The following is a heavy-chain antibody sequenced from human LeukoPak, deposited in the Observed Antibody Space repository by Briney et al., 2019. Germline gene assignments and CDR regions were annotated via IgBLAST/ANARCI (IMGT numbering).Heavy chain of an antibody. CDR2: MNPNSGHT. CDR1: GYTLTNYD. D-gene: IGHD1-26*01. CDR3: VRVQSGSYARYGMDV. J-gene: IGHJ6*02. Sequence: ASVKVSCKASGYTLTNYDINWVRQATGQGLGWMGWMNPNSGHTGYTQKFRGRVSMTRDTSISTAYMELNSLRSEDTAVYYCVRVQSGSYARYGMDVWGQGTTVTVSS. V-gene: IGHV1-8*01.